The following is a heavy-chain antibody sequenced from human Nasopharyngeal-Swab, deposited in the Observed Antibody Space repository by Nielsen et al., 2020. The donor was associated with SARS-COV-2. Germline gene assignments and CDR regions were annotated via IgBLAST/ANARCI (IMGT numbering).Heavy chain of an antibody. V-gene: IGHV3-23*01. D-gene: IGHD5-12*01. CDR3: VKGAIVPTILELDF. J-gene: IGHJ4*02. Sequence: IRQPPGKGLDWVSGIGASDGQTHYAGSVTGRFTISRDNSKNTLYLQMNSLSADDTALYYCVKGAIVPTILELDFWGQGTLVTVSS. CDR2: IGASDGQT.